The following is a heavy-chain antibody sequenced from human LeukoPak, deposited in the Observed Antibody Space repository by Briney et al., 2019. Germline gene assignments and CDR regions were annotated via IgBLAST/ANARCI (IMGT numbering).Heavy chain of an antibody. Sequence: PSETLSLTCSVSDDSMRNYYWNWVRQPPGKGLEWIGYIYYTGSTNYNPSLKSRVTMSVDTSKNQLSLKLASVTAADTAVYFCARGELWFDPWGQGTLVTVSS. CDR3: ARGELWFDP. CDR1: DDSMRNYY. V-gene: IGHV4-59*01. CDR2: IYYTGST. J-gene: IGHJ5*02. D-gene: IGHD1-7*01.